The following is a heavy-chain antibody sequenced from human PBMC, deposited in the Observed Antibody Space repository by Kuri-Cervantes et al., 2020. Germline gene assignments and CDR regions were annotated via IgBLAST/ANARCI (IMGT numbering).Heavy chain of an antibody. D-gene: IGHD6-13*01. CDR1: GYTFTSYA. Sequence: ASVKVSCKASGYTFTSYAMNWVRQAPGQGLEWMGWINTNTGNPTYAQGFTGRFVFSLDTSVSTAYLQISSLKAEDTAVYYCARGHSSWYATYYYYYGMDVWGQGTTVTVSS. CDR3: ARGHSSWYATYYYYYGMDV. V-gene: IGHV7-4-1*02. J-gene: IGHJ6*02. CDR2: INTNTGNP.